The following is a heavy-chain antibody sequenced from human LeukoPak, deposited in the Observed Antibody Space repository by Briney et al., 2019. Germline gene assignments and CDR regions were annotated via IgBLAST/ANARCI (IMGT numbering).Heavy chain of an antibody. CDR3: ARDIVVVPLVMGWFDP. J-gene: IGHJ5*02. Sequence: SETLSLTCAVYGESFDGYYWSWIRQSPGKGLGWIGHINHVGITNHNPSLKSRVTISVDTSKNQFTLKVRSVTAEDTAVYYCARDIVVVPLVMGWFDPWGQGTLVTVSS. CDR1: GESFDGYY. V-gene: IGHV4-34*01. CDR2: INHVGIT. D-gene: IGHD2-2*01.